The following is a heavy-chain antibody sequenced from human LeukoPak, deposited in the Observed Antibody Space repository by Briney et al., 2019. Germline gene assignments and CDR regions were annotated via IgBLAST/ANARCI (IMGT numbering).Heavy chain of an antibody. CDR1: GFTVSSNY. CDR3: ATKIMTNAFDI. Sequence: GGSLRLSCAASGFTVSSNYMSWVRQAPGKGLEWVSVIYSGGSTYYADSVKGRFTISRDNSKNTLYLQMNSLRAEDTAVYYCATKIMTNAFDIWGQGTMVTVSS. CDR2: IYSGGST. V-gene: IGHV3-66*01. J-gene: IGHJ3*02.